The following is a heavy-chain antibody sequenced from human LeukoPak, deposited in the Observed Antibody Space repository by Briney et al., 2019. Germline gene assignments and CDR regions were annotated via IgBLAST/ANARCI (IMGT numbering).Heavy chain of an antibody. CDR3: ARVDSSKFDP. J-gene: IGHJ5*02. CDR2: IYSGDST. V-gene: IGHV3-53*04. D-gene: IGHD4-11*01. Sequence: GGSLRLSCAASGFTVSSNYMSWVRQAPGKGLEWVSVIYSGDSTYYADSVKGRFTISRHNSKNTLYLQMNSLRAEDTAVYYCARVDSSKFDPWGQGTLVTVSS. CDR1: GFTVSSNY.